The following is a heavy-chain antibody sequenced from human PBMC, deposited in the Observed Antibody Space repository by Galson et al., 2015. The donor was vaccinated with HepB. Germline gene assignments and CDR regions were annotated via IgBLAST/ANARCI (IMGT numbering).Heavy chain of an antibody. CDR1: RNTFNRYA. J-gene: IGHJ4*02. V-gene: IGHV1-69*13. Sequence: SVKVSCKASRNTFNRYAMNWVRQAPGQGLEWMGGIIPIFGTPNYAQTFQARLTISADESTSTAYMELNSQRSDDTAVFYCARGTDFWSGPLDSWGQGTLVAVSS. D-gene: IGHD3-3*01. CDR3: ARGTDFWSGPLDS. CDR2: IIPIFGTP.